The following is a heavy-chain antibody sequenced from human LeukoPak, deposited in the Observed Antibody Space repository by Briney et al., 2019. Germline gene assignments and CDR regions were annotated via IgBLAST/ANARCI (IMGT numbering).Heavy chain of an antibody. J-gene: IGHJ4*02. CDR1: GFTFSNYG. D-gene: IGHD6-19*01. CDR3: AKDRDGQWLGEFGY. Sequence: GGSLRLSCAASGFTFSNYGMHWVRQAPGKGLEWVAVISYDGSNKFYADSVKGRFTISRDNSKNTLCLQMNSLRADDTALYYCAKDRDGQWLGEFGYWGQGTLVTVSS. V-gene: IGHV3-30*18. CDR2: ISYDGSNK.